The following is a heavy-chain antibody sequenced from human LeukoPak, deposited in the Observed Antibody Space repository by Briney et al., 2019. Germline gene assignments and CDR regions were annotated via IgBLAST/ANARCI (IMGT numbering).Heavy chain of an antibody. CDR2: INSDGSST. D-gene: IGHD6-13*01. CDR3: ARDNGAAAGDY. V-gene: IGHV3-74*01. J-gene: IGHJ4*02. Sequence: ETLSLTCAVSGYSISSGYYWGWIRQPPGKGLEWVSRINSDGSSTSYPDSVKGRFTISRDNAKNTLYLQMNSLRAEDTAVYYCARDNGAAAGDYWGQGTLVTVSS. CDR1: GYSISSGYY.